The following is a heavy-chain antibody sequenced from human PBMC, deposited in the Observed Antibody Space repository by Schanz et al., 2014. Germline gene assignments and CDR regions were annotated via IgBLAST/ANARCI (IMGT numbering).Heavy chain of an antibody. CDR2: ISTFRNEDT. CDR1: GGTFSSYS. CDR3: ARDYYDSSGYYYCDY. J-gene: IGHJ4*02. D-gene: IGHD3-22*01. V-gene: IGHV1-69*08. Sequence: QVQLVQSGAEVKKPGSSVKVSCKASGGTFSSYSISWVRQAPGQGPEFMGWISTFRNEDTNSAQRFQGRLTMTTDTSTSTAYMELSSLRSEDTAMYYCARDYYDSSGYYYCDYWGQGTLVTVSS.